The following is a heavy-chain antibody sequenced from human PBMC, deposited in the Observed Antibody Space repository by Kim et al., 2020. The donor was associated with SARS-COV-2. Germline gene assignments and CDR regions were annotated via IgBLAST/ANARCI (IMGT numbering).Heavy chain of an antibody. V-gene: IGHV3-48*02. Sequence: ADSVKGRFTISRDNAKNSLYLQMNSLRDEDTAVYYCARGLEDSSGYYSDYWGQGTLVTVSS. J-gene: IGHJ4*02. CDR3: ARGLEDSSGYYSDY. D-gene: IGHD3-22*01.